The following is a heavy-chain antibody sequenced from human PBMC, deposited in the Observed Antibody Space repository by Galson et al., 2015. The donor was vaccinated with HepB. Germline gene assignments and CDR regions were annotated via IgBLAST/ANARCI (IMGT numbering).Heavy chain of an antibody. V-gene: IGHV3-15*01. CDR3: TTYDSSGRYAFDI. J-gene: IGHJ3*02. Sequence: SLRLSCAASGFTFSNAWMSWVRQAPGKGLEWVGRIKSKTDGGTTDYAAPVKGRFTISRDDSKNTLYLQMNSLKTEDTAVYYCTTYDSSGRYAFDIWGQGTMVTVSS. CDR2: IKSKTDGGTT. D-gene: IGHD3-22*01. CDR1: GFTFSNAW.